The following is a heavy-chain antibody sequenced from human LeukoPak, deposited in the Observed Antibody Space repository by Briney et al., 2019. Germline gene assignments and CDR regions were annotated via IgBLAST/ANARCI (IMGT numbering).Heavy chain of an antibody. CDR3: ARDPTGTYVDY. CDR1: GGSISSYY. V-gene: IGHV4-59*01. CDR2: IYYSGST. D-gene: IGHD1-1*01. J-gene: IGHJ4*02. Sequence: SETLSLTCTVSGGSISSYYWSWIRQPPGKGLEWIGYIYYSGSTNYNPSLKSRVTISVDTSKNQFSLKLSSMTAADTAVYYCARDPTGTYVDYWGQGTLVTVSS.